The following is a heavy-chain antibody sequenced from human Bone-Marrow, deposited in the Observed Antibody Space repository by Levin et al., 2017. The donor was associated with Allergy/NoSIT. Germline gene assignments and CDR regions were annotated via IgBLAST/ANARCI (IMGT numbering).Heavy chain of an antibody. D-gene: IGHD4-17*01. V-gene: IGHV3-7*01. CDR3: ARDTGLRSIDY. Sequence: WGSLRLSCVASGFTFSSYWMTWVRHVPGKGLEWVANIMQDGTVKYYVDSLRGRFTISRDNAKNSLYLEMNNLRVEDTALYYCARDTGLRSIDYWGQGTLVTVSS. J-gene: IGHJ4*02. CDR1: GFTFSSYW. CDR2: IMQDGTVK.